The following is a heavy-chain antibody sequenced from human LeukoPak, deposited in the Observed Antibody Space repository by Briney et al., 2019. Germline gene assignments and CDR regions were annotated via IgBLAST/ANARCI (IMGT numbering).Heavy chain of an antibody. CDR2: ITPDGTDT. D-gene: IGHD2-8*01. J-gene: IGHJ4*02. V-gene: IGHV3-74*03. Sequence: GGALRLSCVASGFSFSGHWMHWVRQAPGKGLVAVSRITPDGTDTAYADSVKGRFTISRDNAKNILYLEMNSLTAEDTALYYCTRSGFSNGYDYWGQGTLVTVSS. CDR3: TRSGFSNGYDY. CDR1: GFSFSGHW.